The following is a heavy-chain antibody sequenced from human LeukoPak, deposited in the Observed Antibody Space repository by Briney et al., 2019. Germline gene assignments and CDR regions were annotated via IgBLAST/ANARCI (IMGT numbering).Heavy chain of an antibody. Sequence: SETLSLTCTVSGDSISSLSYYWGWIRQPPGKGLELIGGMRYNGDTYYNPSLKSRVTISVDTSRNQFSLKLSSVTAADTAVYYCARAHSIASYYYGVDVWGQGTTVTVSS. V-gene: IGHV4-39*07. CDR3: ARAHSIASYYYGVDV. CDR2: MRYNGDT. D-gene: IGHD2/OR15-2a*01. J-gene: IGHJ6*02. CDR1: GDSISSLSYY.